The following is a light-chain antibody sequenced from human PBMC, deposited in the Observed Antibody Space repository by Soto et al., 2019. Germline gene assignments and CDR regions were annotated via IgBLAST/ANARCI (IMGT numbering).Light chain of an antibody. Sequence: EIVLTQSPGTLSLSPGERATLPCRASQSFSGHLAWYQQKPGQAPRLLIYDASKRATGIPARFSGSGFGTDYTLTISSLEPEDFAVYYCQQRSVWPITFGQGTRLEIK. J-gene: IGKJ5*01. CDR1: QSFSGH. CDR3: QQRSVWPIT. V-gene: IGKV3-11*01. CDR2: DAS.